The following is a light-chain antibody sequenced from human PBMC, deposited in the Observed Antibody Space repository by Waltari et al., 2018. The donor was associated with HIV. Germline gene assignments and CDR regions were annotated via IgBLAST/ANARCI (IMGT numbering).Light chain of an antibody. J-gene: IGLJ3*02. CDR1: SSDVGGYNY. Sequence: QSALTQPRSVSGSPGQSVPISCTGTSSDVGGYNYVYWYQQHPGKAPKLMIYEVSKRPSGVPDRFSGSKSGNTASLTISGLQAEDEADYYCCSYAGSYSWVFGGGTKLTVL. CDR2: EVS. V-gene: IGLV2-11*01. CDR3: CSYAGSYSWV.